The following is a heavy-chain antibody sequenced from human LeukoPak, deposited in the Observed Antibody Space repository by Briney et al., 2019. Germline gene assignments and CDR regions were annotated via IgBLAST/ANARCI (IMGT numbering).Heavy chain of an antibody. D-gene: IGHD2-15*01. CDR2: IYYSGST. CDR1: GDSITGYY. J-gene: IGHJ4*02. Sequence: PSETLSLTCSVSGDSITGYYWGWIRQPPGKGLEWIGNIYYSGSTYYNPSLKSRVTISVDTSKNQFSLKLSSVTAADTAVYYCASSKRVVVVAAPYYFDYWGQGTLVTVSS. CDR3: ASSKRVVVVAAPYYFDY. V-gene: IGHV4-39*07.